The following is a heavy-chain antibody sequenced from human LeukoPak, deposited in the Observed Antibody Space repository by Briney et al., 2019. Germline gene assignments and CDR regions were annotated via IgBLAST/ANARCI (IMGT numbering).Heavy chain of an antibody. CDR1: GFTFSRYE. J-gene: IGHJ4*02. Sequence: PGGSLRLSCAASGFTFSRYEMIWVRQAPGKGLEWVSYISSGGGNIYYADSVKGRFTISRDSAKRLLYLQMNSLRAEDTAVYYCARVQVVRGVRTNFDYWGQGTLVTVSS. D-gene: IGHD3-10*01. CDR2: ISSGGGNI. V-gene: IGHV3-48*03. CDR3: ARVQVVRGVRTNFDY.